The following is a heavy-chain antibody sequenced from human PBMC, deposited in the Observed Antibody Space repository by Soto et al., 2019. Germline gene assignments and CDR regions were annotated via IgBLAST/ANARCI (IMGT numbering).Heavy chain of an antibody. CDR3: ARDQVAAAGSTHYYYGMDV. CDR2: IYYSGST. J-gene: IGHJ6*02. Sequence: PSETLSLTCTVSGGSISSGDYYWSWIRQPPGKGLEWIGYIYYSGSTYYNPSLKSRVTISVDTSKNQFSLKLSSVTAADTAVYYCARDQVAAAGSTHYYYGMDVWGQGTTVTVSS. D-gene: IGHD6-13*01. CDR1: GGSISSGDYY. V-gene: IGHV4-30-4*02.